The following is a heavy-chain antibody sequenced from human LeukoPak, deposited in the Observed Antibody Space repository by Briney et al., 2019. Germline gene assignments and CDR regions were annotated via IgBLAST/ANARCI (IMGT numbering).Heavy chain of an antibody. CDR2: ISWNSGSI. V-gene: IGHV3-9*01. J-gene: IGHJ5*02. CDR1: GFTFDDYA. D-gene: IGHD5-18*01. Sequence: PGGSLRLSCAASGFTFDDYAMHWVRHAPGKGLEWVSGISWNSGSIGYADSVKGRFTISRDNAKNTLYLQMNSLRAEDTAVYYCARTRGYSYGFGGGEDNWFDPWGQGTLVTVSS. CDR3: ARTRGYSYGFGGGEDNWFDP.